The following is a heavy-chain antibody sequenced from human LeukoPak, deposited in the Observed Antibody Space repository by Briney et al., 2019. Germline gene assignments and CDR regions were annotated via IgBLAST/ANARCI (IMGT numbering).Heavy chain of an antibody. V-gene: IGHV3-48*03. CDR2: ISSSGSTI. D-gene: IGHD5-18*01. CDR1: GFTFSSYE. J-gene: IGHJ5*02. Sequence: PGGSLRLSCAASGFTFSSYEMNWVRQAPGKGLEWVSYISSSGSTIYYADSVKGRFTISRDNAKNSLYLQMNSLRAEDTAVYYCAKDPPTGYSYGPSENWFDPWGQGTLVTVSS. CDR3: AKDPPTGYSYGPSENWFDP.